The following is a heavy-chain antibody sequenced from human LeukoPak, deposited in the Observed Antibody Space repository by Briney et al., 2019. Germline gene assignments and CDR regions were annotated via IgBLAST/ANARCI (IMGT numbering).Heavy chain of an antibody. Sequence: SETLSLTCAVYGGSFSGYYWSWIRQPPGKGLEWIGEINHSGSTNYNPSLKSRVTISVDTSKNQFSLKLSSVTAADTAVYHCASMSLAVAPQFDYWGQGTLVTVSS. D-gene: IGHD6-19*01. V-gene: IGHV4-34*01. CDR3: ASMSLAVAPQFDY. CDR2: INHSGST. J-gene: IGHJ4*02. CDR1: GGSFSGYY.